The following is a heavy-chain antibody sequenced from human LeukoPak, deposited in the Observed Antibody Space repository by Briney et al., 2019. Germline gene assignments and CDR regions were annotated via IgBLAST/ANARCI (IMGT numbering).Heavy chain of an antibody. V-gene: IGHV3-33*06. CDR3: AKERDYAEDMDV. D-gene: IGHD4-17*01. J-gene: IGHJ6*03. CDR2: IWFDGTYE. Sequence: GGSPRLSCAASWFTFSSYGMHWVRQAPGKGLEWVALIWFDGTYEYYADSVKGRFTISRDNSNKTLYLQMNSLRAEDTAVYYCAKERDYAEDMDVWGKGTTVTVFS. CDR1: WFTFSSYG.